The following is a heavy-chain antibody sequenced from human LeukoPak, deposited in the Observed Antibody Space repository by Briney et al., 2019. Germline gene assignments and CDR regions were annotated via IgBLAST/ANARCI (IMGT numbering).Heavy chain of an antibody. CDR3: ARGDNWLFDC. Sequence: SETLSLTCTVSGDSISSSPYFCGWLRQPPGKGLEWIGSINYSGNTYFNPSLQSRVAISVDTSKNQFSLNLSSVTAADTAVYYCARGDNWLFDCWGQGTLVTVSS. V-gene: IGHV4-39*07. D-gene: IGHD1-20*01. CDR1: GDSISSSPYF. CDR2: INYSGNT. J-gene: IGHJ4*02.